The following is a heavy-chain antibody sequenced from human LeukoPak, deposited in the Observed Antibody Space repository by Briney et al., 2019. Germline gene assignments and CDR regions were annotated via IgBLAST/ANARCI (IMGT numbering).Heavy chain of an antibody. CDR3: AREDCSGGSCNYYYYGMDV. D-gene: IGHD2-15*01. Sequence: PGRSLRLSCAASGFTFSSYAMPWVRQAPGKGLEWVAVISYDGSNKYYADSVKGRFTISRDNSKNALYLQMNSLRAEDTAVYYCAREDCSGGSCNYYYYGMDVWGQGTTVTVSS. CDR2: ISYDGSNK. V-gene: IGHV3-30*04. CDR1: GFTFSSYA. J-gene: IGHJ6*02.